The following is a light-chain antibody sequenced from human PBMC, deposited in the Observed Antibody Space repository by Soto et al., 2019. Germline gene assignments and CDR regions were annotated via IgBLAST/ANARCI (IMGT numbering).Light chain of an antibody. CDR2: DAS. Sequence: TQSPATLSLSPVERATLSCRASQSISSWLAWYQQKPGKAPKLLISDASSLKSGVPSRFSGSGYGTEITLTISSLQPEDFATYYCQQYSSYSLTFGGGTKVDIK. CDR1: QSISSW. J-gene: IGKJ4*01. V-gene: IGKV1-5*01. CDR3: QQYSSYSLT.